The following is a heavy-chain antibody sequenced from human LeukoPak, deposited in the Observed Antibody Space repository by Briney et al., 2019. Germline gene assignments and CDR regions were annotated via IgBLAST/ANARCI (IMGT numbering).Heavy chain of an antibody. CDR3: AKDVLSGTYYYFDQ. Sequence: GGPLRLSCAASGFTFSSYAMNWVRQAPGKGLEWVSGISGSGSNTYYADSVMGRFTISRDNSKNTLYLQMNSLRAEDTAVYYCAKDVLSGTYYYFDQWGQGTLVTVSS. J-gene: IGHJ4*02. D-gene: IGHD1-26*01. CDR1: GFTFSSYA. CDR2: ISGSGSNT. V-gene: IGHV3-23*01.